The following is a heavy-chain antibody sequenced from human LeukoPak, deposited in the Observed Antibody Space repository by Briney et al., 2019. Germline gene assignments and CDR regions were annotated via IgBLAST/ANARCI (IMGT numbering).Heavy chain of an antibody. CDR1: GGSIGSSTYY. CDR2: IYYSGST. D-gene: IGHD4-11*01. CDR3: ARSTTIKGWFDP. J-gene: IGHJ5*02. Sequence: SETLSLTCTVSGGSIGSSTYYWGWIRQPPGKGLEWIGSIYYSGSTYYNPSLKSRVTVSVDTSKNQFSLNLTSVTAADTAVYYCARSTTIKGWFDPWGQGTLVTVSS. V-gene: IGHV4-39*01.